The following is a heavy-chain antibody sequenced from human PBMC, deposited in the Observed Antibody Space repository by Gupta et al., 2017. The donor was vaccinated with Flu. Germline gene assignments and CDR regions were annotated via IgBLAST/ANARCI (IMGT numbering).Heavy chain of an antibody. V-gene: IGHV4-34*01. J-gene: IGHJ4*02. CDR2: INRGGST. CDR1: GGSLSGYY. CDR3: ARGQDFWSGPPADF. D-gene: IGHD3-3*01. Sequence: QVQLQQWGAGLLKPSETLSLTCVVYGGSLSGYYWSWIRQPPGKGLEWIGEINRGGSTNFSPSLGSRLTISVDTSKNQFSLKLRSVTAADTAVYYCARGQDFWSGPPADFWGQGTLVTVSS.